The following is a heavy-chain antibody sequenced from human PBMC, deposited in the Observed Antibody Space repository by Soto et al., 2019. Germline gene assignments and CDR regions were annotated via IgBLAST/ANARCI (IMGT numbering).Heavy chain of an antibody. CDR3: ARYDSWYFAFDI. V-gene: IGHV3-13*01. Sequence: EVQLVESGGGLVQPGGSLRLSCAASGVTFSSYDMYWVRQAPGKGLEWVSAIGTAGDTYYPGSVRGRFTISRENAKNSLYLQMNSLRAEDTAVYYCARYDSWYFAFDIWGQGTMVTVSS. CDR2: IGTAGDT. D-gene: IGHD6-13*01. J-gene: IGHJ3*02. CDR1: GVTFSSYD.